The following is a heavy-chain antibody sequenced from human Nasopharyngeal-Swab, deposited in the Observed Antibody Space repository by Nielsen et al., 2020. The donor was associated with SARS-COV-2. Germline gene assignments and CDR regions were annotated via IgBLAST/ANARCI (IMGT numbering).Heavy chain of an antibody. V-gene: IGHV1-8*01. CDR2: MNPNSGNT. D-gene: IGHD6-19*01. CDR1: GYTFTSYD. Sequence: ASVKVSCKASGYTFTSYDINWVRQATGQGLEWMGWMNPNSGNTDYAQKFQGRVTMTRNTSISTAYMELSSLRSEDTAVYYCARDLTNSIAVAGNYYYGMDVWGQGTTVTVSS. CDR3: ARDLTNSIAVAGNYYYGMDV. J-gene: IGHJ6*02.